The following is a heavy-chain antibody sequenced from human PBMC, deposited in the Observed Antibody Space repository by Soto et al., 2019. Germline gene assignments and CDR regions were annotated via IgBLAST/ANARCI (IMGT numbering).Heavy chain of an antibody. CDR1: GYTFTSYG. Sequence: SVKVSCKASGYTFTSYGISWVRQAPGQGLEWMGWISAYNGNTNYAQKLQGRVTMTTDTSTSTAYMELRSLRSDDTAVYYCARDTVYSSSPPYYYYGMDVWGQGTTVTVSS. CDR2: ISAYNGNT. V-gene: IGHV1-18*01. CDR3: ARDTVYSSSPPYYYYGMDV. J-gene: IGHJ6*02. D-gene: IGHD6-6*01.